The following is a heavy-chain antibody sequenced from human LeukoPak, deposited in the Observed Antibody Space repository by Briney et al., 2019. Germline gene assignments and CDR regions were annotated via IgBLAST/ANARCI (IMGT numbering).Heavy chain of an antibody. Sequence: PGASLRLSCAASGFTFSGCAMSWVRQAPGKGLEWVSAISGSGGSTYYADSVKGRFTISRDNSKNTLYLQMNSLRAEDTAVYYCAKLGRTVVTRGYFDYWGQGTLVTVSS. D-gene: IGHD4-23*01. J-gene: IGHJ4*02. CDR2: ISGSGGST. CDR1: GFTFSGCA. V-gene: IGHV3-23*01. CDR3: AKLGRTVVTRGYFDY.